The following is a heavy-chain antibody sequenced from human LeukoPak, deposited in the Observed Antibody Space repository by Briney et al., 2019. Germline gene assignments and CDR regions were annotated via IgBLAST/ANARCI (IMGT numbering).Heavy chain of an antibody. V-gene: IGHV3-11*01. CDR2: ISSSGSTI. CDR3: ARAMAPITGAVDY. CDR1: GFTFSDYY. J-gene: IGHJ4*02. Sequence: PGGSLRLSCAASGFTFSDYYMSWIRQAPGKGLEWVSYISSSGSTIYYADSVKGRFTISRDKAKNSLYLQMNSLRAEDTAVYYCARAMAPITGAVDYWGQGTLVTVSS. D-gene: IGHD1-14*01.